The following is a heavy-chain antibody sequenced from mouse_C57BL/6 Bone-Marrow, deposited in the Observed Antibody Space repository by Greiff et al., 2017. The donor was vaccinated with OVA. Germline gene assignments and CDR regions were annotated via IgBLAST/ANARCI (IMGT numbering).Heavy chain of an antibody. CDR3: ARHLPDY. CDR2: ISSGGSYT. CDR1: GFTFSSYG. Sequence: EVQVVESGGDLVKPGGSLKLSCAASGFTFSSYGMSWVRQTPDKRLEWVATISSGGSYTYYPDSVKGRFTISRDNAKNTLYLQMSSLKSEDTAMYYCARHLPDYWGQGTTLTVSS. J-gene: IGHJ2*01. D-gene: IGHD2-1*01. V-gene: IGHV5-6*01.